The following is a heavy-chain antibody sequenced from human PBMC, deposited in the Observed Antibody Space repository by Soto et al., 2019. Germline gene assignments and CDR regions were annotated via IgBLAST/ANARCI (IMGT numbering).Heavy chain of an antibody. Sequence: EVQLLESGGGLVQPGGSLRLSCAASGFTFSSYAMSWVRQAPGKGLEWVSAISGSGGRTYYADSVKGRFTISRDNSKNTLYLQMNSLRAEDTAVYYCAKDRASPHVHYYFDYWGQGTLVTVSS. V-gene: IGHV3-23*01. D-gene: IGHD1-1*01. CDR2: ISGSGGRT. J-gene: IGHJ4*02. CDR3: AKDRASPHVHYYFDY. CDR1: GFTFSSYA.